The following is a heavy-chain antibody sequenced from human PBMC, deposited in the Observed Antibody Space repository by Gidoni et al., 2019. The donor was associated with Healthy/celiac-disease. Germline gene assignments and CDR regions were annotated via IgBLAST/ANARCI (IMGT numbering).Heavy chain of an antibody. CDR1: GGSFSGYY. J-gene: IGHJ4*02. CDR3: ARDGPFDY. V-gene: IGHV4-34*01. CDR2: INHSGST. Sequence: QVQLQQRGAGLLKPSETLSLTCAVYGGSFSGYYWSWIRQPPGKGLEWIGEINHSGSTNYNPSLKSRVTISVDTSKNQFSLKLSSVTAADTAVYYCARDGPFDYWGQGTLVTVSS.